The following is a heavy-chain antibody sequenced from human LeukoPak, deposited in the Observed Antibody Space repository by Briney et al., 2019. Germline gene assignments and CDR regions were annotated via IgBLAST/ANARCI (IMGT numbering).Heavy chain of an antibody. J-gene: IGHJ6*03. CDR3: ARDQSHRYYMDV. D-gene: IGHD1-14*01. CDR2: IYYSGST. Sequence: TSETLSLTCTVSGGSISSSSYYWGWIRQPPGKGLEWIGSIYYSGSTYYNPSLKSRVTISVDTSKNQFSLKLSSVTAADTAVYYCARDQSHRYYMDVWGKGTTVTVSS. V-gene: IGHV4-39*07. CDR1: GGSISSSSYY.